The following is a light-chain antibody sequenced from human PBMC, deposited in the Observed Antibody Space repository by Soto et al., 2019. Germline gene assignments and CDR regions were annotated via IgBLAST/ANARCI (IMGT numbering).Light chain of an antibody. CDR2: AAS. V-gene: IGKV1-27*01. CDR3: QKHKGAPMT. J-gene: IGKJ4*01. Sequence: DIQLTQSPSSLSASVGERVTITCRASQGINNTLAWYQQKSGKVPSLLIFAASTLQSGVPSRFSGSGFGTLFTITIIGLQAEDVSTYYCQKHKGAPMTFGGGTKVEMK. CDR1: QGINNT.